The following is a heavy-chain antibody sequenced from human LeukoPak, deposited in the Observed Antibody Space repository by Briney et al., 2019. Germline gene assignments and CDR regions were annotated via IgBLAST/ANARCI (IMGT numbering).Heavy chain of an antibody. CDR3: ARRRITMVRGVTRNWFDP. V-gene: IGHV1-2*02. Sequence: ASVTVSCKASGYTFTGYYMHWVRQAPGQGLAWMGWINPNSGGTNYAQKFQGRVTTTRDTSISTAYMELSRLRSDDTAVYYCARRRITMVRGVTRNWFDPWGQGTLVTVSS. CDR1: GYTFTGYY. J-gene: IGHJ5*02. D-gene: IGHD3-10*01. CDR2: INPNSGGT.